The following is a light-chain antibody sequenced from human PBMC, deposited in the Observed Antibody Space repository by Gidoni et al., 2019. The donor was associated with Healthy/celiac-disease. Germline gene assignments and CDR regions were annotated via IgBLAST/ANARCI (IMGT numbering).Light chain of an antibody. CDR3: QQYGSSPYT. Sequence: EIVLTQSPGTLSLSPGERATLSCRASQSVRSSYLAWYQQKPGQAPRLLIYGASSRATGIPDRFSGSGSGTDFTRTISRLEPEDVAVYYCQQYGSSPYTFGQGTKLEIK. J-gene: IGKJ2*01. CDR1: QSVRSSY. CDR2: GAS. V-gene: IGKV3-20*01.